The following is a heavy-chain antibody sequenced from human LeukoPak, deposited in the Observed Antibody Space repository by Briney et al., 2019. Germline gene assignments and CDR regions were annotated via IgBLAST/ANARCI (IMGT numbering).Heavy chain of an antibody. Sequence: SVKVSCKASGGTFSSYAISWVRQAPGQGLEWMGGIIPIFGTANYAQKFQGRVTITTDESTSTAFMELSSLRSEDTAVYYCARGVLWSGYYPDYYYYYMDVWGKGTTVTVSS. CDR1: GGTFSSYA. CDR3: ARGVLWSGYYPDYYYYYMDV. V-gene: IGHV1-69*05. CDR2: IIPIFGTA. D-gene: IGHD3-3*01. J-gene: IGHJ6*03.